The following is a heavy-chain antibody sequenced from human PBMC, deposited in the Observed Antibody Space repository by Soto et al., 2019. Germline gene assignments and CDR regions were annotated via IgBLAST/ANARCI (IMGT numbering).Heavy chain of an antibody. CDR1: GFSFSSFA. V-gene: IGHV3-23*01. CDR3: EKCAVLMTTSTGWCNWFDS. J-gene: IGHJ5*01. D-gene: IGHD2-21*01. Sequence: EVQLLESGGTLVQPGGSLRLSCEVSGFSFSSFAMNWVRQAPGEGLEWVSSIRGTATSYADSVTGRFTISRDTSNTTVYLQMNALWGEGTSIYYSEKCAVLMTTSTGWCNWFDSWRHGTLVIDS. CDR2: IRGTAT.